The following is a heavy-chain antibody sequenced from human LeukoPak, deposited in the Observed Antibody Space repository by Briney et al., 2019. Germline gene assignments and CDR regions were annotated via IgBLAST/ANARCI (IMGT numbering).Heavy chain of an antibody. J-gene: IGHJ4*02. CDR1: GGSFSGYY. V-gene: IGHV4-34*01. CDR2: INHNGST. Sequence: PSETLSLTRAVYGGSFSGYYWSWIRQPPGKGLEWIGEINHNGSTNYNPSLKRRVTISVHTSNNQFSLNLSSGTAADAAVYYCARGQEDIVVVVAAHNSYYFDYWGGGTLVSVSS. CDR3: ARGQEDIVVVVAAHNSYYFDY. D-gene: IGHD2-15*01.